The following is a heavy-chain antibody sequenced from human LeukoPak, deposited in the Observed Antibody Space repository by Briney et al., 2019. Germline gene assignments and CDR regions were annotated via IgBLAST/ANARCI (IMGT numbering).Heavy chain of an antibody. J-gene: IGHJ4*02. D-gene: IGHD1-26*01. CDR3: ARDRTVGVTPYFDY. Sequence: GGSLRLSCAASGFTFSDYYMSWIRQAPGKGLEWVSYISSSDSTIYYADSVKGRFTISRDNAKNSPFLQMNSLRAEDTAVYYCARDRTVGVTPYFDYWGQGTLVTVSS. CDR2: ISSSDSTI. V-gene: IGHV3-11*04. CDR1: GFTFSDYY.